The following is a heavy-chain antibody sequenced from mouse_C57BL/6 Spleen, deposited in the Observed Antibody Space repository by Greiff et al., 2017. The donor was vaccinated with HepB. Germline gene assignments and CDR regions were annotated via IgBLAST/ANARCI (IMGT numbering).Heavy chain of an antibody. CDR2: IHPSDSDT. Sequence: QVQLQQPGAELVKPGASVKVSCKASGYTFTRYWMHWVKQRPGQGLEWIGRIHPSDSDTNYNQKFKGKATLTVDKSSSTAYMQLSSLTSEDSAVYVCAMNYDYDGYYFDFWGQGTTLTVSS. D-gene: IGHD2-4*01. J-gene: IGHJ2*01. CDR1: GYTFTRYW. V-gene: IGHV1-74*01. CDR3: AMNYDYDGYYFDF.